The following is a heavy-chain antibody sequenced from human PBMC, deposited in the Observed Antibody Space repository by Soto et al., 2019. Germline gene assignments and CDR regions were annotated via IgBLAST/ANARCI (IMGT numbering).Heavy chain of an antibody. CDR1: GFTFSSYG. V-gene: IGHV3-30*18. Sequence: GGSLRLSCAASGFTFSSYGMHWVRQAPGKGLEWVAVISYDGSNKYYADSVKGRFTISRDNSKNTLYLQMNSLRAEDTAVYYCAKDHGTHTAMVSAFDYWGQGTLVTVSS. J-gene: IGHJ4*02. CDR2: ISYDGSNK. D-gene: IGHD5-18*01. CDR3: AKDHGTHTAMVSAFDY.